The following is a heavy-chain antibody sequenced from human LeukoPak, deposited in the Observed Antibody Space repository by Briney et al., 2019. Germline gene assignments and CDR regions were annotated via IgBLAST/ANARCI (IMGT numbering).Heavy chain of an antibody. CDR1: GGSFSGYY. CDR3: ARPYDILTGYYNERAAFDI. D-gene: IGHD3-9*01. V-gene: IGHV4-34*01. J-gene: IGHJ3*02. Sequence: SETLSLTCAVYGGSFSGYYWSWIRQPPGKGLEWIGEINHSGSTNYNPSLKSRVTISVDTSKNQFSLKLSSVTAADTAVYYCARPYDILTGYYNERAAFDIWGQGTMVTVSS. CDR2: INHSGST.